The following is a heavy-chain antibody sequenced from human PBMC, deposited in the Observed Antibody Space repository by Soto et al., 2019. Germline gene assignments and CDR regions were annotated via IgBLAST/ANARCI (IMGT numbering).Heavy chain of an antibody. J-gene: IGHJ4*02. V-gene: IGHV3-23*01. D-gene: IGHD2-15*01. CDR2: ISGSGGST. CDR1: GFTFSSYA. CDR3: AKEYIVVVVAANYFDY. Sequence: GGSLRLSCAASGFTFSSYAMSWVRQAPGKGLEWVSAISGSGGSTYYADSVKGRFTISRDNSKNTLYLQMNSLRAEDTAVYYCAKEYIVVVVAANYFDYWGQGTLVTVSS.